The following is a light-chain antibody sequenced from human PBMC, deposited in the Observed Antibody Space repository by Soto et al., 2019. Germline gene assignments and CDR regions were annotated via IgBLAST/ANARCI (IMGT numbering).Light chain of an antibody. V-gene: IGKV1-27*01. CDR1: QDIVHY. CDR3: QKYYSAPYT. Sequence: DIQMTQSPSSLSASVWDRVTITCRASQDIVHYLAWYQQKPGKAPKLLIYGASTLQSGVPSRFSGSGSGTDFTLTISSLQPEDFATYYCQKYYSAPYTFGPGTRVDFK. J-gene: IGKJ3*01. CDR2: GAS.